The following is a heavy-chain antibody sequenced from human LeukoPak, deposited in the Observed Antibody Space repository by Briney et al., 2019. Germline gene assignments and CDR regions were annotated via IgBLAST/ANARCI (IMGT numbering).Heavy chain of an antibody. V-gene: IGHV3-64*01. J-gene: IGHJ4*02. D-gene: IGHD3-10*01. CDR2: ISSNGGST. CDR3: ATTLNPSRRSGSYYNGFDY. CDR1: GFTFSSYA. Sequence: PGGSLRLSCAASGFTFSSYAMHWVRQAPGKGLEYVSAISSNGGSTYYANSVKGRFTISRDNSKNTLYLQMGSLRAEDMAVYYCATTLNPSRRSGSYYNGFDYWGQGTLVTVSS.